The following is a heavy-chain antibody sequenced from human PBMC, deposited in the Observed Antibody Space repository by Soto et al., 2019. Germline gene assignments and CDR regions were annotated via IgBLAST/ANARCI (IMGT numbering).Heavy chain of an antibody. CDR3: TIVATIVEKGDY. D-gene: IGHD5-12*01. CDR1: GGSISSSSYY. CDR2: IYYSGST. Sequence: SETLSLTCTVSGGSISSSSYYWGWIRQPPGKGLEWIGSIYYSGSTYYNPSLKSRVTISVDTSKNQFSLKLSSVTAADTAVYYCTIVATIVEKGDYWGQGTLVTVSS. J-gene: IGHJ4*02. V-gene: IGHV4-39*01.